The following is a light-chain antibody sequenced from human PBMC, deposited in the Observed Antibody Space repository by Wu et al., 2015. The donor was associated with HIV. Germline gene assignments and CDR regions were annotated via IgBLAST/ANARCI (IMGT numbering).Light chain of an antibody. J-gene: IGKJ2*01. CDR1: QNIDTW. CDR3: QQYMSSPYT. V-gene: IGKV1-5*03. CDR2: RTS. Sequence: DIQMTQSPSTLSTSVGDRVTLTCRASQNIDTWLAWYQLKPGKAPKLLIYRTSNLESEVPSRFSGSGSGTEFTLTITGLQSDDFATYYCQQYMSSPYTFGQGTKLQIK.